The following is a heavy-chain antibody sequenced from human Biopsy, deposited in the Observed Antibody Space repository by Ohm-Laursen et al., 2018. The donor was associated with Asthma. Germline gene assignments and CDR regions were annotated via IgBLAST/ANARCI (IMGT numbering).Heavy chain of an antibody. V-gene: IGHV4-61*01. Sequence: SDTLSLTCIVSGGSVSSGSYYWSWIRQPPGKGLAWVSYISYSGSTDYNPALKSRLTISMDTSKNRFPLKLSSVTAADTAVYYCARVPTTLRYFDLWGRGTLVTVSS. CDR1: GGSVSSGSYY. CDR2: ISYSGST. D-gene: IGHD2-15*01. J-gene: IGHJ2*01. CDR3: ARVPTTLRYFDL.